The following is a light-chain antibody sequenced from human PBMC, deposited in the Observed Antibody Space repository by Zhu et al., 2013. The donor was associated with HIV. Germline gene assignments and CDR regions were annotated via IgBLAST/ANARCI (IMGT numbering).Light chain of an antibody. CDR3: QQYGSSPYT. Sequence: EIVLTQSPATLSLSPGERATLSCRASQSISNYLAWYQQKPGQAPRLLIYEASNRATGIPTRFSGSGSGTDFTLAISRLEPEDFAVYYCQQYGSSPYTFGQGTKLEIK. CDR2: EAS. CDR1: QSISNY. V-gene: IGKV3-20*01. J-gene: IGKJ2*01.